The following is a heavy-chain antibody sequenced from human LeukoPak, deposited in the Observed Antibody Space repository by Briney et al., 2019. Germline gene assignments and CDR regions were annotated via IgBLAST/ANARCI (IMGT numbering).Heavy chain of an antibody. CDR2: ISGSGGSA. V-gene: IGHV3-23*01. Sequence: GGSLRLSCAASGFTFSSYAMSWVRQAQGKGLEWVSAISGSGGSAYYADSVKGRFTISRDNSKNTLYLQMNSLRAEDTAVYYCAKTYYDILTGAFDIWGQGTMVTVSS. CDR1: GFTFSSYA. D-gene: IGHD3-9*01. J-gene: IGHJ3*02. CDR3: AKTYYDILTGAFDI.